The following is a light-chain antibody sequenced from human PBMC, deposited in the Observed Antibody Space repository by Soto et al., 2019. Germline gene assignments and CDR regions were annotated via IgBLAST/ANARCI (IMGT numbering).Light chain of an antibody. CDR2: EVS. J-gene: IGKJ5*01. CDR1: QSLLHITGETF. Sequence: DVVMTQTPLSLLVAPGQPASISCKSSQSLLHITGETFLFWYLQKPAQSPQLLIYEVSTRVSGVPDRFSGSGSGTDFTLEISRVETDDVGIYYCMQSTQLPPTFGQGTRLGIE. CDR3: MQSTQLPPT. V-gene: IGKV2D-29*02.